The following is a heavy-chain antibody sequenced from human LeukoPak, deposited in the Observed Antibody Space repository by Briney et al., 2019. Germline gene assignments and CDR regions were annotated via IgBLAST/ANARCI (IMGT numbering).Heavy chain of an antibody. CDR2: INVGNGNT. Sequence: ASVKVSCKASGYTFTTYAIHWVRQAPGQRPEWMGWINVGNGNTKFSEKFQGRVTSIRDTSASTAYMELSSLRSEDTAVYYCATLAAAGDSDYWGQGTLVTVSS. V-gene: IGHV1-3*01. CDR1: GYTFTTYA. CDR3: ATLAAAGDSDY. D-gene: IGHD6-13*01. J-gene: IGHJ4*02.